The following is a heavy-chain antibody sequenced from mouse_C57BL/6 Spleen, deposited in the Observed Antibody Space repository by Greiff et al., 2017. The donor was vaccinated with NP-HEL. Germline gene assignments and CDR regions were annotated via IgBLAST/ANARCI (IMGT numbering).Heavy chain of an antibody. D-gene: IGHD1-1*01. CDR1: GYTFTSYW. CDR3: ARGDYYGSSYFDY. Sequence: QVQLQQPGAELVRPGSSVKLSCKASGYTFTSYWMHWVKQRPIQGLEWIGNIDPSDSETHYNQKFKGKATLTVDKSSSTAYMQLSSLTSEDSAVYYCARGDYYGSSYFDYWGQGTTLTVSS. V-gene: IGHV1-52*01. J-gene: IGHJ2*01. CDR2: IDPSDSET.